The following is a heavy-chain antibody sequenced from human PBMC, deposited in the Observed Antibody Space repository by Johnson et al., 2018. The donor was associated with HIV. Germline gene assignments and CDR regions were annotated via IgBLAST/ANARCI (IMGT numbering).Heavy chain of an antibody. CDR3: SRVFQDVVGARMDSETFDI. J-gene: IGHJ3*02. CDR2: INQDGSEK. V-gene: IGHV3-7*05. Sequence: VQLVESGGGLVQPGGSLRLSCAASGFTFSSYWMTWVRQAPGKGLEWVANINQDGSEKYSVDSVKGRFTISRDNAKKSLYLQMNSLRAEDTAVYYCSRVFQDVVGARMDSETFDIWGQGTMVTVSS. D-gene: IGHD3/OR15-3a*01. CDR1: GFTFSSYW.